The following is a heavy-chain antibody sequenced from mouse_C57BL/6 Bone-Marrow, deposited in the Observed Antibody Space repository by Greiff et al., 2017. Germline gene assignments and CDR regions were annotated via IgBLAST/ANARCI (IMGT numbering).Heavy chain of an antibody. D-gene: IGHD3-1*01. Sequence: EVKLMESVAELVRPGASVKLSCTASGYNFQNTYMHWVKQRPEQGLEWIGRIDPANGNTKYDPKFKGKATITADTSSNTAYLQLSSLTSADTAIYFCAQGGPAPFSYWGQGTLVTVSA. CDR3: AQGGPAPFSY. V-gene: IGHV14-3*01. CDR2: IDPANGNT. CDR1: GYNFQNTY. J-gene: IGHJ3*01.